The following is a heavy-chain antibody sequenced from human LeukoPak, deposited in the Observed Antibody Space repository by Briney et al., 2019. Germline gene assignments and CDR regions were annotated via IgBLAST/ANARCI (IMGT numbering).Heavy chain of an antibody. J-gene: IGHJ6*03. V-gene: IGHV3-9*01. CDR2: ISWNSGSI. D-gene: IGHD1-14*01. CDR3: AKASTTSHYYYYMDV. Sequence: GRSLRLSCAASGFTFDDYAMHWVRQAPGKGLEWVSGISWNSGSIAYADSVKGRFTISRDNAKNSLYLQMNSLRAEDTALYYCAKASTTSHYYYYMDVWGKGTTVTVSS. CDR1: GFTFDDYA.